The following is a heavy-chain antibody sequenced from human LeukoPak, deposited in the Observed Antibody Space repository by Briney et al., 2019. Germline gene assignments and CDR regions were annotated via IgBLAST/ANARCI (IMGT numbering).Heavy chain of an antibody. CDR3: ARDYGGSSPFDY. J-gene: IGHJ4*02. CDR1: GFTFSNYE. Sequence: GGSLRLSCTASGFTFSNYEMHWVRQAPGKGLERVSYISSSGSDIYYADSVKGRFTISRDNAKNSLYLHMNSLRAEDTAVYYCARDYGGSSPFDYWGQGTLVTVSS. V-gene: IGHV3-48*03. CDR2: ISSSGSDI. D-gene: IGHD4-23*01.